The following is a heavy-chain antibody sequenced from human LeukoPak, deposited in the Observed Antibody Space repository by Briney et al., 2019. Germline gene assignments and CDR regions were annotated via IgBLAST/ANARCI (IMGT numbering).Heavy chain of an antibody. CDR2: ISASGATT. D-gene: IGHD2-15*01. CDR3: ARERVVTRYFDY. Sequence: GGSLRLSCAASGFTFSSSVMSWVRQAPGKGLEWVSAISASGATTYYTDSVKGRFTISRDNPKNTLYLQMNSLRAEDTAVYYCARERVVTRYFDYWGQGTLVTVSS. CDR1: GFTFSSSV. J-gene: IGHJ4*02. V-gene: IGHV3-23*01.